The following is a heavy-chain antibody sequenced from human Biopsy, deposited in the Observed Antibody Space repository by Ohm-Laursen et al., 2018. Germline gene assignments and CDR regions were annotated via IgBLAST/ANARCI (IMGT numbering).Heavy chain of an antibody. CDR3: ASGNIGGVGLDV. CDR2: ITPILGTV. J-gene: IGHJ6*02. Sequence: SVKVSCKSSGDTFTTSAISWVRQVPGQGLDWMGRITPILGTVDYGQNFQGRVTIRADTSTTFLELTSLRYDDTAVYYCASGNIGGVGLDVWGLGTTVTVSS. D-gene: IGHD3-10*01. V-gene: IGHV1-69*04. CDR1: GDTFTTSA.